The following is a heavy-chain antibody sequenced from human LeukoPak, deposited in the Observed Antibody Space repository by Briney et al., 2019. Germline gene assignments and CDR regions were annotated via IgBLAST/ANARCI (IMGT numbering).Heavy chain of an antibody. J-gene: IGHJ4*02. D-gene: IGHD5-18*01. CDR1: GGSISSSSYY. CDR2: IYYSGST. V-gene: IGHV4-39*01. Sequence: SETLSLTCTVSGGSISSSSYYWGWIRQPPGKGLEWIGSIYYSGSTYYNPSLKSRLTISVDTSKNQFSLKLSSVTAADTAVYYCARHFRHTAVLDYWGQGTLVTVSS. CDR3: ARHFRHTAVLDY.